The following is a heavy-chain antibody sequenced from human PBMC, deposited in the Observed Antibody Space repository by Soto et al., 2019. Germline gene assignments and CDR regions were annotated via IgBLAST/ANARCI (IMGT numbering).Heavy chain of an antibody. CDR2: IWYDGSNK. D-gene: IGHD6-19*01. CDR3: ARVAYSSGLSEWFDP. V-gene: IGHV3-33*01. J-gene: IGHJ5*02. CDR1: GXTFSTYG. Sequence: LRLSFAASGXTFSTYGMHWVRQAPDKGLEWVAVIWYDGSNKYYADSVKGRVTISRDNSNNTLYLQKNSLRAEDTAVYYCARVAYSSGLSEWFDPWGQGTLVTVSS.